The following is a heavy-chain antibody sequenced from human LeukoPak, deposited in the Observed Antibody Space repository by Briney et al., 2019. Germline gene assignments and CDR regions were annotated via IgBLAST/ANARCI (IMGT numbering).Heavy chain of an antibody. D-gene: IGHD3-22*01. J-gene: IGHJ4*02. Sequence: SETLSLTCTVSGGSISSSSYYWGWIRQPPGKGLEWIGSIYYSGSTYYNPSLKSRVTISVDTSKNQFSLKLSSVTAADTAVYYCARDPRGYDSSGYTSIDHYWGQGTLVTVSS. CDR3: ARDPRGYDSSGYTSIDHY. CDR2: IYYSGST. CDR1: GGSISSSSYY. V-gene: IGHV4-39*07.